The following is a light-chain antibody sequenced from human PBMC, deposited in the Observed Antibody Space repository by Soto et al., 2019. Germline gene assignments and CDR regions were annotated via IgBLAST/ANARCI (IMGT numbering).Light chain of an antibody. CDR1: SSNIGAGYD. V-gene: IGLV1-40*01. Sequence: QSVLTQPPSVSGAPGQRVTISCTGSSSNIGAGYDVHWYQHLPETAPKLLIYGNSNRPSGVPDRFSGSKSGTSASLAITGLQAEDEADYYCQSYDSSLSGGVFGGGTKLTVL. CDR3: QSYDSSLSGGV. CDR2: GNS. J-gene: IGLJ3*02.